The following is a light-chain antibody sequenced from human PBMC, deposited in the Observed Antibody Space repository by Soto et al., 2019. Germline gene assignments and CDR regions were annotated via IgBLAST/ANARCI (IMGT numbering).Light chain of an antibody. CDR3: QQLMIYPRT. Sequence: DIQLTQSPSFLSASVGDRVTITCRASHDINSYLAWYQQSPGKAPKLLIYAASTLHNAVPSRFSGGGSGTDFSLTISSLQPEDFTPYYCQQLMIYPRTFGQGTTVEF. V-gene: IGKV1-9*01. CDR2: AAS. J-gene: IGKJ1*01. CDR1: HDINSY.